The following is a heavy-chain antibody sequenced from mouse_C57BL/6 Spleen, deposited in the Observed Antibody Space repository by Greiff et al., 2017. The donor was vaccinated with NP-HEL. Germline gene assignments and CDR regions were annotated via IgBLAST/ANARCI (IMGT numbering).Heavy chain of an antibody. CDR3: ARGGEGRYFDV. D-gene: IGHD3-3*01. CDR1: GYSFTSYY. CDR2: IYPGSGNT. J-gene: IGHJ1*03. Sequence: QVQLQQSGPELVKPGASVKISCKASGYSFTSYYIHWVKQRPGQGLEWIGWIYPGSGNTKYNEKFKGKATLTADTSSSTAYMQLSSLTSEDAAVYYCARGGEGRYFDVWGTGTTVTVSS. V-gene: IGHV1-66*01.